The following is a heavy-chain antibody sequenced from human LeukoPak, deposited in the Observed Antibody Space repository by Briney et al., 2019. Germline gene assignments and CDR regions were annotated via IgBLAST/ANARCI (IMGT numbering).Heavy chain of an antibody. J-gene: IGHJ4*02. CDR1: GVSFSSSRYY. Sequence: SETLSLTCTVSGVSFSSSRYYWGWIRQPPGKGLEWIGYIYYSGSTNYSPSLKSRVTISVDTSKNQFSLRLNSVTAADTAVYYCARDLAQDDFAFDYWGQGTLVTVSS. D-gene: IGHD2-21*02. CDR2: IYYSGST. V-gene: IGHV4-61*01. CDR3: ARDLAQDDFAFDY.